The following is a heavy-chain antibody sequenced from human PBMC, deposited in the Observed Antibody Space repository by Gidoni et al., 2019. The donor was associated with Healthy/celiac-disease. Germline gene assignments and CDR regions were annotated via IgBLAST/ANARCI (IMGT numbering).Heavy chain of an antibody. CDR3: ARDNYDSDYFDY. D-gene: IGHD3-22*01. Sequence: QVQLVESGGGLVKPGGSLRLSCAASGFTFSDYYMSWVRQAPGKGLEWVSYISSSSSYTNYADSVKGRFTISRDNAKNSLYLQMNSLRAEDTAVYYCARDNYDSDYFDYWGQGTLVTVSS. J-gene: IGHJ4*02. CDR1: GFTFSDYY. CDR2: ISSSSSYT. V-gene: IGHV3-11*06.